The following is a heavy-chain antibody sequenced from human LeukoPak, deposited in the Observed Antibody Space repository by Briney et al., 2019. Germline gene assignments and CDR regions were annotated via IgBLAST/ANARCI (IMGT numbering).Heavy chain of an antibody. Sequence: LPGGSLRLSCAASGFTFSNYAMSWVRQAPGKGLEWVSALSGSGYNTYYADSVKGRFTISRDNSKNTLYLQMNSLRAGDTAVYYCVKPSYYYESSGYYWGQGTLVTVSS. D-gene: IGHD3-22*01. CDR2: LSGSGYNT. CDR1: GFTFSNYA. CDR3: VKPSYYYESSGYY. J-gene: IGHJ4*02. V-gene: IGHV3-23*01.